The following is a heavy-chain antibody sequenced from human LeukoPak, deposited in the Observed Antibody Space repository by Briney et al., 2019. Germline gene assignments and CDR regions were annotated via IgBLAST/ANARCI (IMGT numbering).Heavy chain of an antibody. CDR1: GFTFDDYA. CDR3: VKVTAAGFVDR. J-gene: IGHJ5*02. V-gene: IGHV3-9*01. CDR2: IGWNSGGI. D-gene: IGHD6-13*01. Sequence: GGSLRLSCAASGFTFDDYAMHWVRQAPGKGLEWVSGIGWNSGGIVYADSVKGRFTISRDNAKNSLYLQMNSLGAEDTALYYCVKVTAAGFVDRWGQGTLVTVSS.